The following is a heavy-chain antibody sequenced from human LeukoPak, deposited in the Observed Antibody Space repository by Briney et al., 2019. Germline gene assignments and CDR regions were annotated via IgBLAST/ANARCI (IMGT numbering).Heavy chain of an antibody. CDR1: GYTFTSFG. V-gene: IGHV1-18*01. CDR3: ARDSTTLDY. D-gene: IGHD1-1*01. Sequence: ASVRVSCKASGYTFTSFGISWVRQAPGQGLEWMGWISPYSGNTNYAQKLQGRVTVPTDTSTSTAYMELRSLRSDDTAVYYCARDSTTLDYWGQGTLVTVSS. CDR2: ISPYSGNT. J-gene: IGHJ4*02.